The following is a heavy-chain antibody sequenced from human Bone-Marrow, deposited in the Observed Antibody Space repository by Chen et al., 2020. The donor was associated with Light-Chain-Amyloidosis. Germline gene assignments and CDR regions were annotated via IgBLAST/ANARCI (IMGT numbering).Heavy chain of an antibody. D-gene: IGHD3-16*01. CDR3: ARARGRAVYDY. V-gene: IGHV3-7*01. Sequence: EVQLAESGGGLVQPGGSLRLPCAASGFTFRTSSMGWVRQAPGKGLEWVSNINPAGGETYYLDSVKGRFTISRDNARNSLYLQMNSLRAEDTAVYYCARARGRAVYDYWGQGTLLTVSS. CDR1: GFTFRTSS. CDR2: INPAGGET. J-gene: IGHJ4*02.